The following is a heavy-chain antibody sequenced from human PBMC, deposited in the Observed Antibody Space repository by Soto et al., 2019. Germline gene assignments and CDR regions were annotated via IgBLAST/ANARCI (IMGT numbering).Heavy chain of an antibody. J-gene: IGHJ6*02. D-gene: IGHD3-22*01. CDR2: VYDRGST. Sequence: TVADGNSVSLGCCRSRKKKPPGKGLEWVGDVYDRGSTYDNASLKSRVTISLDTSKNQFSLKLSSVTPADTAVYYCAGQPTAGRYYDLVSYYCSYAPVVWGHGTTVTVS. V-gene: IGHV4-30-4*08. CDR1: DGNSVSLGCC. CDR3: AGQPTAGRYYDLVSYYCSYAPVV.